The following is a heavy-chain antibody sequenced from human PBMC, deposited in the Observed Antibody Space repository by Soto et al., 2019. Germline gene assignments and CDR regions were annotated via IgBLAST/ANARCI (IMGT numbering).Heavy chain of an antibody. J-gene: IGHJ6*02. CDR1: GFTFSSYG. V-gene: IGHV3-33*01. CDR3: ARDITRYFTLDV. D-gene: IGHD3-9*01. Sequence: GGSLRLSCAASGFTFSSYGMHWVRQAPGKGLEWVAVIWYDGSNKYYADSVKGRFTISRDNSKNTLYLQMNSLRAEDTAVYYCARDITRYFTLDVWGQGTTVTVSS. CDR2: IWYDGSNK.